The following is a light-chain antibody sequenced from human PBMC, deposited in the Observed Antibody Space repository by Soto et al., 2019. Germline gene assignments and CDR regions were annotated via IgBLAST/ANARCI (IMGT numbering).Light chain of an antibody. Sequence: IVMTQSPDTLSLSPGESATLSCRASQSVRDNVAWYQQKPGQAPRLLIHGTSKRATRIPARFRGSVSGTEFTLTISSLESEDFAIYFFQQYDNRPQSFGQGTKLE. J-gene: IGKJ2*03. V-gene: IGKV3-15*01. CDR2: GTS. CDR1: QSVRDN. CDR3: QQYDNRPQS.